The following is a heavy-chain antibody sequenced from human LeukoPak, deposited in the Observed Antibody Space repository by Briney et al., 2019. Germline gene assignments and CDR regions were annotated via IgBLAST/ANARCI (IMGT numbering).Heavy chain of an antibody. CDR3: ARVSSSSPVPYYYYYMDA. CDR2: ISAYNDIT. Sequence: AAVTVTLKGTGYTFISHGINWVRQAPAQGLEWVGCISAYNDITNEAQKLQGRATMTTDTSTSTAYRQLRSLRSDDTAVYYCARVSSSSPVPYYYYYMDACGKGTTVTVSS. J-gene: IGHJ6*03. V-gene: IGHV1-18*01. D-gene: IGHD6-6*01. CDR1: GYTFISHG.